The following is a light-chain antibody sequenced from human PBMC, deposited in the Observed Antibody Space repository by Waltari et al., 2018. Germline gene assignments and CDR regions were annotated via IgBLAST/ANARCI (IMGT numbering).Light chain of an antibody. J-gene: IGKJ1*01. CDR2: HAS. CDR1: QDIRTW. V-gene: IGKV1-12*01. Sequence: DIRMTQSPSSVSASVGDRVTITCRASQDIRTWLAWYQQKPGKAPRLLIYHASGLQSGVPSRFSGSGSATGFALTISSLQPEDFATYSCQQSGTFPATFGPGTKVEI. CDR3: QQSGTFPAT.